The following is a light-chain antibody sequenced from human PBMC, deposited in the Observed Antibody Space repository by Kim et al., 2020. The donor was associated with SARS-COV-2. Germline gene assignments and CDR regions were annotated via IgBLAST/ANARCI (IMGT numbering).Light chain of an antibody. CDR3: QQYGSSPT. V-gene: IGKV3-20*01. Sequence: LSPGESATLSCRASQSVSSSYLAWYQQKPGQAPRLLIYGASSRATGIPDRFSGSGSGTDFTLTISRLEPEDFAVYYCQQYGSSPTFGPGTKVDIK. CDR2: GAS. CDR1: QSVSSSY. J-gene: IGKJ3*01.